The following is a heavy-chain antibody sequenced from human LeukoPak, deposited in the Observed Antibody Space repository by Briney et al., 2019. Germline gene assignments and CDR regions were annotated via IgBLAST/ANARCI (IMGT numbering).Heavy chain of an antibody. CDR1: GYTFTSYG. V-gene: IGHV1-18*01. D-gene: IGHD3-10*01. CDR2: ISAYNGNT. Sequence: GASVKVSCKASGYTFTSYGISWVRQAPGQGPEWMGWISAYNGNTDYAQKLQGRVTMTTDTSTSTAYMELRSLRSDDTAVYYCARAEITMVREHYYYGMDVWGQGTTVTVSS. J-gene: IGHJ6*02. CDR3: ARAEITMVREHYYYGMDV.